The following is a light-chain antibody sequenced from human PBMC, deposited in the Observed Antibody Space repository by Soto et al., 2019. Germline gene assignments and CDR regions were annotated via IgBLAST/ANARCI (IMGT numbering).Light chain of an antibody. CDR2: DAS. J-gene: IGKJ1*01. V-gene: IGKV3-11*01. Sequence: IVLTQSPATLSLSPGERAALSCRASQSVSTSLAWYQHKPGQAPRLFIYDASKRAPGIPARFSGSGSGTDFTPTIRRLAPEDLAVYYCQVRDVWPSFGQGTKVEIK. CDR3: QVRDVWPS. CDR1: QSVSTS.